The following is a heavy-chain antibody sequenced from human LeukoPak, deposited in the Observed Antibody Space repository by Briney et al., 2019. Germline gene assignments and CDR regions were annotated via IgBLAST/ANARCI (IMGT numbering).Heavy chain of an antibody. CDR3: ARFSSAKYCAGDCNAC. D-gene: IGHD2-21*02. V-gene: IGHV4-61*02. CDR1: NGSISIGTFY. Sequence: PSQTLSLTCTVSNGSISIGTFYWSWIRQPAGEGLEWIGRIYTTGSTNYNPSLKSRVTMSVDTSKNQFSLRLNSVTAADTAVYYCARFSSAKYCAGDCNACWGEGTLVTVSP. J-gene: IGHJ4*02. CDR2: IYTTGST.